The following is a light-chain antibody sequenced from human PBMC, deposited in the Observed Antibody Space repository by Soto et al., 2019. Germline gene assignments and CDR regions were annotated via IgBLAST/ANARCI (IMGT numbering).Light chain of an antibody. CDR2: GAS. CDR3: QQYGSVPLT. V-gene: IGKV3-20*01. J-gene: IGKJ4*01. Sequence: EIVLTQSPGTLSLSPGERATLSCRASQSVSTSYLAWYQQKPGQAPRLLIYGASSRATAIPHTFSGSGSGADFTITISRLAPEDFAVYYWQQYGSVPLTSGGGTKVEIK. CDR1: QSVSTSY.